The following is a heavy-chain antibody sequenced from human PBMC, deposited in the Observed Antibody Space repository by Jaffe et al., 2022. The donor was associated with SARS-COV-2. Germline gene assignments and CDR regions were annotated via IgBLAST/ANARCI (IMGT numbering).Heavy chain of an antibody. Sequence: QVQLVQSGAEVKKPGASVKVSCKASGYTFTSYYMHWVRQAPGQGLEWMGIINPSGGSTSYAQKFQGRVTMTRDTSTSTVYMELSSLRSEDTAVYYCARDPVRRFLEWKKTSGGMDVWGQGTTVTVSS. CDR3: ARDPVRRFLEWKKTSGGMDV. V-gene: IGHV1-46*01. J-gene: IGHJ6*02. D-gene: IGHD3-3*01. CDR1: GYTFTSYY. CDR2: INPSGGST.